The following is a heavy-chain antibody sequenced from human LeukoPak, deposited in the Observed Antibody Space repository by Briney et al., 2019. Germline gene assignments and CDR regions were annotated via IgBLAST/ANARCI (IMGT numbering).Heavy chain of an antibody. Sequence: ASVKVSCKASGYTFTSYGISWVRQAPGQGLEWMGWISAYNGNTNYAQKLQGRVTMTTDTSTSTAYMELRSLRSDDTAVYYCARDRRGAAAGYGFDYWGQGTLVTVSS. V-gene: IGHV1-18*01. CDR2: ISAYNGNT. CDR1: GYTFTSYG. CDR3: ARDRRGAAAGYGFDY. J-gene: IGHJ4*02. D-gene: IGHD6-13*01.